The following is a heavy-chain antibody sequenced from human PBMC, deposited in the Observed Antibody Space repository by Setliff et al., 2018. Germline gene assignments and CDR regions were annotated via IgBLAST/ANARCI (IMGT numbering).Heavy chain of an antibody. Sequence: GGSLRLSCAGSGFDFNTYSMNWVRQAPGKGLEWVASIDLNSTYIFYADSVKGRFTVSRDNAKNSLYLHLTSLRAEDTALYYCTRPLIEMTTMGAFDIWGQGTMVTVSS. D-gene: IGHD4-4*01. CDR2: IDLNSTYI. CDR1: GFDFNTYS. CDR3: TRPLIEMTTMGAFDI. V-gene: IGHV3-21*01. J-gene: IGHJ3*02.